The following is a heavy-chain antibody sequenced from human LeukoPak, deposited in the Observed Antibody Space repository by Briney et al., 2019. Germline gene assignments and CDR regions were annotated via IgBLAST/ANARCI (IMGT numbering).Heavy chain of an antibody. CDR3: ARDKGYSYGSYGY. V-gene: IGHV3-21*01. D-gene: IGHD5-18*01. CDR1: GFTFSSYS. Sequence: GGSLRLSCAASGFTFSSYSMNWVRQAPGKGLEWVSSISNSSSYIYYADSVKGRFTISRDNAKNSLYLQMNSLRAEDTAVYYCARDKGYSYGSYGYWGQGTLVTVSS. J-gene: IGHJ4*02. CDR2: ISNSSSYI.